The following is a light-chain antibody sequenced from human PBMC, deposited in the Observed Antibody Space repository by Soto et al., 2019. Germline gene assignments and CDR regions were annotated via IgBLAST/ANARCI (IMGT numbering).Light chain of an antibody. J-gene: IGKJ1*01. CDR2: SAS. CDR3: LQHNSYPWT. V-gene: IGKV3-15*01. Sequence: EIVMTQSPATLSVSPGGRATLSCRASQSISDTLAWYQQKPGQAPRLLIYSASRGATGFPARFSGSGSGTEFTLTISSLQPEDFATYYCLQHNSYPWTFGQGTKVDI. CDR1: QSISDT.